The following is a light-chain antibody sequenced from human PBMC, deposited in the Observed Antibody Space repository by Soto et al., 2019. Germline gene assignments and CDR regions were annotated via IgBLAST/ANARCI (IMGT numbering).Light chain of an antibody. CDR2: GAS. CDR3: QQSYSSPTT. V-gene: IGKV1-39*01. CDR1: QSIGKH. Sequence: DIQMTQSPSFLSASVGDRVTITCRASQSIGKHLNWYQQKPGKAPKXLIYGASTLQSGVPSRFTGSGSGTDLTITVNSLQPEDFETYYCQQSYSSPTTFGQGTRLEIK. J-gene: IGKJ5*01.